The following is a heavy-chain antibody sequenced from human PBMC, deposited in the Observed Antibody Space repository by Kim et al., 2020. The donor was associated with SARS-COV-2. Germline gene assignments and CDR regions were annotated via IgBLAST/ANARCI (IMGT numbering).Heavy chain of an antibody. J-gene: IGHJ4*02. CDR1: GFTFSSYN. Sequence: GGSLRLSCAASGFTFSSYNMHWVRQAPGKGLEWVSSIRSSRSYIYYADSVKGRFTISRDNAKKSLYLQMNSLRADDTAVYYCARDAVTDGSNPWAPAGGGGGGLFDLWGQGTLVTVSS. V-gene: IGHV3-21*01. D-gene: IGHD3-16*01. CDR2: IRSSRSYI. CDR3: ARDAVTDGSNPWAPAGGGGGGLFDL.